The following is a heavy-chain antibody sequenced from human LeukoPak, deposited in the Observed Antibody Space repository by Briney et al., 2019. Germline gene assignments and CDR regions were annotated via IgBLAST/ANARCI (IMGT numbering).Heavy chain of an antibody. CDR2: INPNSGGT. Sequence: GASVKVSCKASGYTFTGYYMHWVRQAPGQGLEWMGWINPNSGGTNYAQKFQGWVTMTRDTSISTAYMELSRLRSDDTAVYYCARADRHYYDSSGYPPDYWGQGTLVTVSS. D-gene: IGHD3-22*01. V-gene: IGHV1-2*04. CDR1: GYTFTGYY. J-gene: IGHJ4*02. CDR3: ARADRHYYDSSGYPPDY.